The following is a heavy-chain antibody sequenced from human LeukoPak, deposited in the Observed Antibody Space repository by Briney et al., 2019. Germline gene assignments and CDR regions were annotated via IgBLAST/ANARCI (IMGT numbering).Heavy chain of an antibody. D-gene: IGHD2-21*01. CDR1: GGSISSGDYY. Sequence: SETLSLTCTVSGGSISSGDYYWSWIRQPPGKGLGWIGYIYYSGSTYYNPSLKSRVTISVDTSKNQFSLKLSSVTAADTAVYYCARIVVVTGYFQHWGQGTLVTVSS. CDR2: IYYSGST. J-gene: IGHJ1*01. CDR3: ARIVVVTGYFQH. V-gene: IGHV4-30-4*01.